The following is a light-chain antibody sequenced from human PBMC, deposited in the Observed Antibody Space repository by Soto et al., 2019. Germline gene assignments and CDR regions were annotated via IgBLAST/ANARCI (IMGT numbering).Light chain of an antibody. Sequence: DIQMTQSPSSLSASVGDRVTITCRASQSISSYLNWYHQKPGKVPELLIYAASTLQSGVPSRFSGSGSGTEFTLTISSLQPDDFATYYCQHYNSYSEAFGQGTKVDIK. J-gene: IGKJ1*01. V-gene: IGKV1-39*01. CDR1: QSISSY. CDR2: AAS. CDR3: QHYNSYSEA.